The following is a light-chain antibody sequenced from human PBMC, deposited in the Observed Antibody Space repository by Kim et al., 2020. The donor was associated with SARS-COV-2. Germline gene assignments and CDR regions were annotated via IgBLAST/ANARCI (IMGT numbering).Light chain of an antibody. V-gene: IGLV3-19*01. Sequence: SSELTQDPAVSVALGQTVRITCQGDSLRSYYASWYPQKPGQATVLVIYGKNNRPSGIPDRFYGSSSGNTASLTITGAQAEDEADYYCNSRDSSGNHLVFG. CDR3: NSRDSSGNHLV. CDR1: SLRSYY. J-gene: IGLJ1*01. CDR2: GKN.